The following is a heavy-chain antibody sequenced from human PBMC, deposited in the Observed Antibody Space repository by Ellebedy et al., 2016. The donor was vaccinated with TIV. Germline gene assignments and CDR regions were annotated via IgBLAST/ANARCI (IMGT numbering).Heavy chain of an antibody. V-gene: IGHV1-18*01. CDR1: GYSFSTYA. CDR3: ARANQQGAVVVGPAPNFDF. Sequence: ASVKVSCKASGYSFSTYAIGWVRQAPGQGLEWMGWISAYTGITNYAQKFQGRVTMTTDTSTSTAFMEVRSLRSDETAVYSCARANQQGAVVVGPAPNFDFWGQGTLVTVSS. J-gene: IGHJ4*02. D-gene: IGHD2-15*01. CDR2: ISAYTGIT.